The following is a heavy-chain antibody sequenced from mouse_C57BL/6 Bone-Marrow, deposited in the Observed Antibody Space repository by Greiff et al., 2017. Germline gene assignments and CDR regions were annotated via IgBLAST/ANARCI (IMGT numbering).Heavy chain of an antibody. V-gene: IGHV5-4*01. CDR2: ISDGGSYT. D-gene: IGHD6-1*01. CDR1: GFTFSSYA. CDR3: ARVRRLCDY. Sequence: EVQVVESGGGLVKPGGSLKLSCAASGFTFSSYAMSWVRQTPEKRLEWVATISDGGSYTYYPANVKGRFTISRANAKNNLYLQMSHLKSEDTAMYYCARVRRLCDYWGQGTTLTVSS. J-gene: IGHJ2*01.